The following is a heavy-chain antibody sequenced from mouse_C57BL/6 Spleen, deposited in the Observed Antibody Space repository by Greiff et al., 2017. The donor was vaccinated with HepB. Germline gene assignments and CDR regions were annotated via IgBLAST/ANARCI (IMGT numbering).Heavy chain of an antibody. V-gene: IGHV1-69*01. CDR3: ARGGAAQATGYFDY. Sequence: VQLQQSGAELVMPGASVKLSCKASGYTFTSYWMHWVKQRPGQGLEWIGEIDPSDSYTNYNQKFKVKSTLTVDKSSSTAYMQLSSLTSEDSAVYYCARGGAAQATGYFDYWGQGTTLTVSS. CDR1: GYTFTSYW. D-gene: IGHD3-2*02. J-gene: IGHJ2*01. CDR2: IDPSDSYT.